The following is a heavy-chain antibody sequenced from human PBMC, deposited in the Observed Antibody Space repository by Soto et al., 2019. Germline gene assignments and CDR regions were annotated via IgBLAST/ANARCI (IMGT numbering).Heavy chain of an antibody. CDR1: GGSISSGGYS. Sequence: QLQLQESGSGLVRPSQTLSLTCAVSGGSISSGGYSWNWIRQPPGKGLEWIGYIYHSGSTLYNPSRKGRVTISVDKSKNPFALKLSSVTAADTAVYYCARDQLEGNWFDPWGQGTLVTVSS. J-gene: IGHJ5*02. V-gene: IGHV4-30-2*01. CDR2: IYHSGST. CDR3: ARDQLEGNWFDP. D-gene: IGHD1-1*01.